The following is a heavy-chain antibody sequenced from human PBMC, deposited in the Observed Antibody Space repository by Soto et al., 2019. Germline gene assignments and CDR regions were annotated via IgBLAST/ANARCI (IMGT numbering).Heavy chain of an antibody. Sequence: QLQLQESGPGLVKPSETLSLTCTVSGGSISSSSYYWGWIRQPPGKGLEWIGSIYYSGSTYYNPSLKSRVTISVDTSKNQFSLKLSSVTAADTAVYYCARLSVSGAARPLRKRGIYYYYGMDVWGQGTTVTVSS. J-gene: IGHJ6*02. D-gene: IGHD6-6*01. CDR2: IYYSGST. V-gene: IGHV4-39*01. CDR3: ARLSVSGAARPLRKRGIYYYYGMDV. CDR1: GGSISSSSYY.